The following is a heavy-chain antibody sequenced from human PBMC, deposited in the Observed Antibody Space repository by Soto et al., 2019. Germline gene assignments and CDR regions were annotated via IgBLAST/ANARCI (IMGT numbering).Heavy chain of an antibody. Sequence: SETLSLTCTVSGASISSSTYYWDWIRQPPGKGLEWIGSIYYSGRTYYNPSLKSRVTISVDTSKNQFSLKLSSVTAADTAVYYCARDEITFDAFDIWGQGTMVTVSS. CDR1: GASISSSTYY. CDR3: ARDEITFDAFDI. J-gene: IGHJ3*02. CDR2: IYYSGRT. V-gene: IGHV4-39*02. D-gene: IGHD3-16*01.